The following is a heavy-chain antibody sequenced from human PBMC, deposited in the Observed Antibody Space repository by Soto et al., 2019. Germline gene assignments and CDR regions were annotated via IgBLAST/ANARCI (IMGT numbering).Heavy chain of an antibody. CDR2: IIPIFGTA. CDR1: GGTFSSYA. V-gene: IGHV1-69*13. J-gene: IGHJ4*02. Sequence: SVKVSCKASGGTFSSYAISWVRQAPGQGLEWMGGIIPIFGTANYAQKFQGRVTITADESTSTAYMELSSLRSEDTAVYYCASEHIAARPSGPYFDYCGQGTLVTVSP. D-gene: IGHD6-6*01. CDR3: ASEHIAARPSGPYFDY.